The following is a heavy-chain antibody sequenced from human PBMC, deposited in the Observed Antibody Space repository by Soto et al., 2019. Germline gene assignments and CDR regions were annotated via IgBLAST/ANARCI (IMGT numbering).Heavy chain of an antibody. Sequence: PGGSLRLSCAASGFTFSSYGMHWVRQAPGKGLEWVAVISYDGSNKYYADSVKGRFTISRDNSKNTLYLQMNSLRAEDTAVYYCAHIDSLGYSAYALSNYYYYYGMDVWGQGTTVTVSS. CDR3: AHIDSLGYSAYALSNYYYYYGMDV. CDR1: GFTFSSYG. D-gene: IGHD5-12*01. CDR2: ISYDGSNK. V-gene: IGHV3-30*03. J-gene: IGHJ6*02.